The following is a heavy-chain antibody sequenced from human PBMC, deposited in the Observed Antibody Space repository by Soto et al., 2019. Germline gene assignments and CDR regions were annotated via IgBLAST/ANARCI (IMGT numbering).Heavy chain of an antibody. Sequence: QLQLQESGSGLVKPPQTLSLTCAVSGGSISSDGYSWSWIRQPPGKGLEWIGYIYHGGDAYYNPSLKSRVTTSVDRSKNQFSLNLSSVTAADTAMYYCDRGEAYCSGGTCYYRFDPWGQGTLVTVSS. CDR1: GGSISSDGYS. CDR3: DRGEAYCSGGTCYYRFDP. D-gene: IGHD2-15*01. CDR2: IYHGGDA. J-gene: IGHJ5*02. V-gene: IGHV4-30-2*01.